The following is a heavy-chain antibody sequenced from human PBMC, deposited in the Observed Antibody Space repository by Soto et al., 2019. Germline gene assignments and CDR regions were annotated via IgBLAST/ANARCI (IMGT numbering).Heavy chain of an antibody. CDR2: ISSSSNTI. D-gene: IGHD4-17*01. J-gene: IGHJ3*01. Sequence: GGSLRLSCAASGFTFSSYSMNWVRQAPGKGLEWVSYISSSSNTIYYADSVRGRFTISRDNAKNSLYLQMNSLRAEDTAVYYCAREQYGDYAGFGVWGRGTMVTV. CDR3: AREQYGDYAGFGV. V-gene: IGHV3-48*01. CDR1: GFTFSSYS.